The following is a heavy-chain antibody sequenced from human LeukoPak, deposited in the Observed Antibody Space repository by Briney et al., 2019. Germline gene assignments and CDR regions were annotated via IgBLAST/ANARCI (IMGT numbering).Heavy chain of an antibody. D-gene: IGHD3-9*01. V-gene: IGHV4-39*07. J-gene: IGHJ5*02. CDR3: AGGSLKLRYFDWLSS. Sequence: PSETLSLTCTVSGGSISSSSYYWGWIRQPPGKGLEWIGSIYYSGSTYYNPSLKSRVTISVDTSKNQFSLKLSSVTAADTAVYYCAGGSLKLRYFDWLSSWGQGTLVTVSS. CDR2: IYYSGST. CDR1: GGSISSSSYY.